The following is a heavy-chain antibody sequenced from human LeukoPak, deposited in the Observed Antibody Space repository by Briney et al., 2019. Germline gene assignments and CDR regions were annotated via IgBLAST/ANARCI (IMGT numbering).Heavy chain of an antibody. CDR2: IHYSGAT. CDR1: GGSMNYDY. D-gene: IGHD2-21*02. V-gene: IGHV4-59*08. J-gene: IGHJ4*02. CDR3: ATLRGASTAVFDS. Sequence: SKTQSLTCTVSGGSMNYDYCSWIGQSPRKRLEWIGYIHYSGATNYSPPLNSRVTISVDTSKNQFSLKLSSVTAADTALYYCATLRGASTAVFDSWGQGTLVTVSS.